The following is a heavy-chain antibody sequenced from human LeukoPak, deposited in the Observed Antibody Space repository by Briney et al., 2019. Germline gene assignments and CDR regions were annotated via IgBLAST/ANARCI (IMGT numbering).Heavy chain of an antibody. D-gene: IGHD3-9*01. CDR1: GYTFTSNY. J-gene: IGHJ4*02. Sequence: ASVKVSCKAFGYTFTSNYMHWVRQAPGQGLEWMGWINPNSGGTNYAQKFQGRVTMTRDTSISTAYMELSRLRSDDTAVYYCARSTYYDILTGYATFDYWGQGTLVTVSS. CDR2: INPNSGGT. CDR3: ARSTYYDILTGYATFDY. V-gene: IGHV1-2*02.